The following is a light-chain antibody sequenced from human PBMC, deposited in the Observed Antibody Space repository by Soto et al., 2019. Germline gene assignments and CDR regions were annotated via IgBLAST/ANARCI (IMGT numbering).Light chain of an antibody. CDR3: GSWDNSLSSGV. V-gene: IGLV1-51*01. Sequence: QSVLTQPPSVSAAPGQKVTISCSGSNSNIGHNSVSWYQQLPGAAPKLLISDNDKRPSGIPDRFSGSKSGTSATLGITRLTTGDEADYYCGSWDNSLSSGVFGGGTKLTVL. J-gene: IGLJ3*02. CDR2: DND. CDR1: NSNIGHNS.